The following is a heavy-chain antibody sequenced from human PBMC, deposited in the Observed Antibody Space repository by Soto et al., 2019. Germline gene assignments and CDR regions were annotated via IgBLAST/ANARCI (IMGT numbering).Heavy chain of an antibody. D-gene: IGHD2-2*01. J-gene: IGHJ6*02. CDR3: ARDIFPDCSSTSCPFYGMDV. Sequence: PSETRSRTWAVSGGSISSSDWWSWFRQPPGKGLEWIGEIYHSGSTNYNPSLKSRVTISVDKSKNQFSLKLSSVTAADTAVYYCARDIFPDCSSTSCPFYGMDVWGQGTTVTVSS. CDR1: GGSISSSDW. CDR2: IYHSGST. V-gene: IGHV4-4*02.